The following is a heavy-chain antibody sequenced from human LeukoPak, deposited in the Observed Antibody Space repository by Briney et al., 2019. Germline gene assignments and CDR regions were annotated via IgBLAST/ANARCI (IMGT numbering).Heavy chain of an antibody. D-gene: IGHD2-2*01. J-gene: IGHJ4*02. CDR1: GFTFSSYW. V-gene: IGHV3-74*01. Sequence: GGSLRLSCAASGFTFSSYWMHWVRQAPGKGLVWVSRINSHGSSTTYADSVKGRFTISRDNAKNTLYLQMNSLRAEDTAVYYCAKDPTSDDCSSTSCSDYWGQGTLVTVSS. CDR3: AKDPTSDDCSSTSCSDY. CDR2: INSHGSST.